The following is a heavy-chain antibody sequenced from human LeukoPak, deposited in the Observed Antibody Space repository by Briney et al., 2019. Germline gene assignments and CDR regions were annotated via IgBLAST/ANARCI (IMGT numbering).Heavy chain of an antibody. CDR1: GFTFSSYG. D-gene: IGHD3-22*01. CDR2: IKQDGSEK. V-gene: IGHV3-7*01. CDR3: ARVSPGYYDSSGYDY. Sequence: TGGSLRLSCAASGFTFSSYGMHWVRQAPGKGLEWVAKIKQDGSEKFYVDSVKGRFTISRDNAKNSLYLQMNSLRAEDTAVYYCARVSPGYYDSSGYDYWGQGTLVTVSS. J-gene: IGHJ4*02.